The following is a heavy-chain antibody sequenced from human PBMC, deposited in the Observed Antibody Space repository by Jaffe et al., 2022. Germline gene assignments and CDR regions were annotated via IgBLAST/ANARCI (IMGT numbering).Heavy chain of an antibody. CDR2: IYYSGST. D-gene: IGHD6-19*01. V-gene: IGHV4-59*01. CDR1: GGSISTYY. Sequence: QVQLQESGPGLVKPSETLSLTCTVSGGSISTYYWSWIRQPPGKGLEWIGYIYYSGSTNYNPSLKSRVTISVDTSKNQFSLKLTSVTTADTAVYYCARRAVAGSNWYFDLWGRGTLVTVSS. CDR3: ARRAVAGSNWYFDL. J-gene: IGHJ2*01.